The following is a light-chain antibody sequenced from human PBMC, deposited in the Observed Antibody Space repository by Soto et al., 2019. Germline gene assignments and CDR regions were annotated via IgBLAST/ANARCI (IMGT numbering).Light chain of an antibody. CDR3: QQYTTYPYT. J-gene: IGKJ2*01. CDR2: DAS. V-gene: IGKV1-5*01. Sequence: DIQMTQSPSTLSASVGDRVTITCRASQSVTNWLAWYQQKPGKAPNLLIYDASRLQSGIPSRFSGSGSGTEFTLTISSLHHNDFAPYYCQQYTTYPYTFGQGTKMEIK. CDR1: QSVTNW.